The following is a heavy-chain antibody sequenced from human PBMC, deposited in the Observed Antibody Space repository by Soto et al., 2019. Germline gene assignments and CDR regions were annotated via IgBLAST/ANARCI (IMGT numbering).Heavy chain of an antibody. V-gene: IGHV4-39*01. Sequence: SETLSLTCTVSGGSVTNSSYYWGWTRQSPGKGLEWIGSVYYRGRSYSKSSVKSRVTISVDTSKNRFSLSLNSVTASDTAVYFCVSQRTTVPTQAYFDYWGPGALVTVSS. J-gene: IGHJ4*02. D-gene: IGHD4-17*01. CDR3: VSQRTTVPTQAYFDY. CDR1: GGSVTNSSYY. CDR2: VYYRGRS.